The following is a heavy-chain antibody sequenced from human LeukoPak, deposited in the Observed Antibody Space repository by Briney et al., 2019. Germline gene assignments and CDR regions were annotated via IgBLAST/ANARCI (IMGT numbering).Heavy chain of an antibody. CDR1: GGSISSGSSY. Sequence: SETLSLTRTVSGGSISSGSSYWSWIRQPAGKGLEWIGRIYTSGSTNYNPSLKSRVTISVDTSKNQFSLKLSSVTAADTAVYYCARGPYCSSSSPIPCAFDIWGQGTMVTVSS. D-gene: IGHD2-2*01. J-gene: IGHJ3*02. V-gene: IGHV4-61*02. CDR2: IYTSGST. CDR3: ARGPYCSSSSPIPCAFDI.